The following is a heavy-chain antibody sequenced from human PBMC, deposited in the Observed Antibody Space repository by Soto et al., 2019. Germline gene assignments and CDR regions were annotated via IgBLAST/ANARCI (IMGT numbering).Heavy chain of an antibody. Sequence: QVQLVQSGAEVKKPGASVKVSCKASGYTFTRYEINWVRQATGQGLEWMGWMNPNSGNTGYAQKFQGRVTMTRDTSINTAYMELSSLRSEDTAVYYCARGKREHDILTDSYYYYMDVWGKGTTVTVSS. V-gene: IGHV1-8*01. CDR3: ARGKREHDILTDSYYYYMDV. J-gene: IGHJ6*03. CDR1: GYTFTRYE. D-gene: IGHD3-9*01. CDR2: MNPNSGNT.